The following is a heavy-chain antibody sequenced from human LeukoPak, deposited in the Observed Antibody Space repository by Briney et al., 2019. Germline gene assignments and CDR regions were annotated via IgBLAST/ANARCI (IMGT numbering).Heavy chain of an antibody. CDR1: GFTFTIYG. D-gene: IGHD1-20*01. V-gene: IGHV3-23*01. CDR3: ARDVISRQMITLGLGF. J-gene: IGHJ4*02. CDR2: ISGSGGSGRNT. Sequence: GGTLRLSCAASGFTFTIYGMTWVRQAPGKGLEWVSIISGSGGSGRNTYYADSVKGRFTISRDTSNKTAYLEMNSLRVDDTAVYYCARDVISRQMITLGLGFWGQGTLVTVSS.